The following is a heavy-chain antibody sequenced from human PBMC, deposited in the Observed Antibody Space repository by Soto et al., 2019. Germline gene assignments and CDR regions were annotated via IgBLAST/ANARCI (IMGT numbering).Heavy chain of an antibody. Sequence: PGGSLRLSCAASGFTFSSYGMHWVRQAPGKGLEWVAVISYDGSNKYYADSVKGRFTISRDNSKNTLYLQMNSLRAEDTAVYYCALKGYCSGGSCYIGDAFDIWGQGTMVTVSS. CDR1: GFTFSSYG. CDR3: ALKGYCSGGSCYIGDAFDI. V-gene: IGHV3-30*03. D-gene: IGHD2-15*01. J-gene: IGHJ3*02. CDR2: ISYDGSNK.